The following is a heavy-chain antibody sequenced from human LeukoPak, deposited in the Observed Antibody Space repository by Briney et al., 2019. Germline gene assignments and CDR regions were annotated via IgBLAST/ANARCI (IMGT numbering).Heavy chain of an antibody. Sequence: GGSLRLSCTASGFTFSSYAMSWVRQPPGKGLEWVSAISGNSGSTYYADSVKGRFTFSRDNSKNTLYLQMNSLRAEDTAVYYCAKDPLGVVVPAAIPYWGQGTLVTVSS. CDR3: AKDPLGVVVPAAIPY. V-gene: IGHV3-23*01. J-gene: IGHJ4*02. CDR2: ISGNSGST. D-gene: IGHD2-2*01. CDR1: GFTFSSYA.